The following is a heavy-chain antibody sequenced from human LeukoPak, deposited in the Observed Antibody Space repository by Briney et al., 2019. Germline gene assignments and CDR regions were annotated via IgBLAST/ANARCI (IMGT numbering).Heavy chain of an antibody. CDR1: GGSFSGYY. D-gene: IGHD2-15*01. CDR2: INHSGST. J-gene: IGHJ4*02. Sequence: SETLSLTCAVCGGSFSGYYWSWIRQPPGKGLEWIGEINHSGSTNYNPSLKSRVTISVDTSKNQFSLKLSSVTAADTAVYYCARQEDMIEPFDYWGQGTLVTVSS. V-gene: IGHV4-34*01. CDR3: ARQEDMIEPFDY.